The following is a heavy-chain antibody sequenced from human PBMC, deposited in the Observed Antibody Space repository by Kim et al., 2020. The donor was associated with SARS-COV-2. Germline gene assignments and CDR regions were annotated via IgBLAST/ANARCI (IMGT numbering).Heavy chain of an antibody. CDR3: AKDGGVATTNSWYWGYYFDY. V-gene: IGHV3-23*01. CDR2: ISGSGGST. Sequence: GGSLRLSCAASGFTFSSYAMSWVRQAPGKGLEWVSAISGSGGSTYYADSVKGRFTISRDNSKNTLYLQMNSLRAEDTAVYYCAKDGGVATTNSWYWGYYFDYWGQGTLVTVSS. D-gene: IGHD6-13*01. J-gene: IGHJ4*02. CDR1: GFTFSSYA.